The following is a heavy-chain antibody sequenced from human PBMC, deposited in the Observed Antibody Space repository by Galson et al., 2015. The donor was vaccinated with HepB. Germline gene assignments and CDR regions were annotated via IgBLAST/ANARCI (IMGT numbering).Heavy chain of an antibody. J-gene: IGHJ5*02. CDR3: ARSPYYDRSGYYPRGSWFDP. CDR2: IYPGDSDT. Sequence: QSGAEVKKPGESLKISCKGSGYSFTSYWIGWVRQMPGKGLEWMGIIYPGDSDTRYSPSFQGQVTISADKSISTAYLQWSSLKASDTAMYYCARSPYYDRSGYYPRGSWFDPWGQGTLVTVSS. V-gene: IGHV5-51*01. D-gene: IGHD3-22*01. CDR1: GYSFTSYW.